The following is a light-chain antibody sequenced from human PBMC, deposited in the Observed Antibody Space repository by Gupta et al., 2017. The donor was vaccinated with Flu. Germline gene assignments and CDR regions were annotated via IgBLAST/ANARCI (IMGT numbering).Light chain of an antibody. Sequence: NCKSSQTILYSSDNKNYLTWYQQKPGQPPKLLIYWASTRASGVPDRFSGSGSVTDFTLTISSVQAEDVAVYYCQHYYSSPYTFGQGTKVEIK. CDR3: QHYYSSPYT. CDR1: QTILYSSDNKNY. V-gene: IGKV4-1*01. J-gene: IGKJ2*01. CDR2: WAS.